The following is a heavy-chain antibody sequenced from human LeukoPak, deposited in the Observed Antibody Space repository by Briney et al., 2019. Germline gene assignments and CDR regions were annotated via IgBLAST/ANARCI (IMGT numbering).Heavy chain of an antibody. CDR2: IYYSGST. Sequence: SETLSLTCTVSGGSISSGGYYWSWIRQHPGKGLEWIGYIYYSGSTYYNPSLKSRVTISVDTSKNQFSLKLGSVTAADTAVYYCARAAYYYGSGSYPDYWGQGTLVTVSS. D-gene: IGHD3-10*01. V-gene: IGHV4-31*03. CDR1: GGSISSGGYY. CDR3: ARAAYYYGSGSYPDY. J-gene: IGHJ4*02.